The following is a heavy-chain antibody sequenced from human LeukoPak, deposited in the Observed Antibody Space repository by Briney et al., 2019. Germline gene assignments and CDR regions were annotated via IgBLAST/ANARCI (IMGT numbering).Heavy chain of an antibody. CDR3: AGTYYYDKGAFDI. CDR2: ISSSGSTI. Sequence: GGSLRLSCAASGFTFSSYSMNWVRQAPGKGLEWVSYISSSGSTIYYADSVKGRFTISRDNAKNSLYLQMNSLRAEDTAVYYCAGTYYYDKGAFDIWGQGTMVTVSS. CDR1: GFTFSSYS. V-gene: IGHV3-48*04. J-gene: IGHJ3*02. D-gene: IGHD3-22*01.